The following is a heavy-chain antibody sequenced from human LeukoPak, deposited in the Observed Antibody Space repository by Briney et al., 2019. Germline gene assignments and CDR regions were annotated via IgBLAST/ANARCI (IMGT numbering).Heavy chain of an antibody. D-gene: IGHD2-2*01. CDR1: GGSISSYY. V-gene: IGHV4-4*07. J-gene: IGHJ6*03. CDR2: IYTSGST. CDR3: ARDHCSSTSCRYNYYYYYMDV. Sequence: SETLSLTCTVSGGSISSYYWSWIRQPAGKGLGWIGRIYTSGSTNYNPSLKSRVTMSVDTSKNQFSLKLSSVTAADTAVYYCARDHCSSTSCRYNYYYYYMDVWGKGTTVTVSS.